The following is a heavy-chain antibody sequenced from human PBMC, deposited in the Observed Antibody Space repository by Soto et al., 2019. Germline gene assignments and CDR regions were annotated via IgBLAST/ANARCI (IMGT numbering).Heavy chain of an antibody. CDR2: IYYSGST. Sequence: SETLSLTCTVSGASINSSTYFWGWIRQPPGKGLEWIGDIYYSGSTSYTPSLKSRVVISVDTSKNQFSLQLTSVTAADTAVYYCARVVTFYGSVGYYYYWGQGTLVTVSS. CDR3: ARVVTFYGSVGYYYY. CDR1: GASINSSTYF. V-gene: IGHV4-39*01. D-gene: IGHD3-22*01. J-gene: IGHJ4*02.